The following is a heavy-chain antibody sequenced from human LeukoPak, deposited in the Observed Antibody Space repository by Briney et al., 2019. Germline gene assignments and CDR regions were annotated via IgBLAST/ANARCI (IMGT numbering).Heavy chain of an antibody. J-gene: IGHJ4*02. D-gene: IGHD4-11*01. CDR2: ITSSGSTI. V-gene: IGHV3-48*03. Sequence: GGSLRLSCAASGSTFSSYEMNWVRQAPGKGLEWVSYITSSGSTIYYADSVKGRFTISRDNAKNSLYLQMNSLTAEDTAVYYCVREGPPQSSLYYFDYWGQGTLVTVSS. CDR1: GSTFSSYE. CDR3: VREGPPQSSLYYFDY.